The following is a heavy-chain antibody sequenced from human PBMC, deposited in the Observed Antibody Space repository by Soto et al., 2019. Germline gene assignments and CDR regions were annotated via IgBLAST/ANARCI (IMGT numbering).Heavy chain of an antibody. D-gene: IGHD6-6*01. CDR1: GGTFSSYA. CDR2: IIPIFGTA. J-gene: IGHJ4*02. Sequence: QVQLVQSGAEVKKPGSSVKVSCKASGGTFSSYAISWVRQAPGQGLEWMGGIIPIFGTANYAQKFQGRVTITAAESTSTADMELRSLGAEDTAVYYCAGDREYSSSPFCFDYWGQGTLVTVSS. V-gene: IGHV1-69*01. CDR3: AGDREYSSSPFCFDY.